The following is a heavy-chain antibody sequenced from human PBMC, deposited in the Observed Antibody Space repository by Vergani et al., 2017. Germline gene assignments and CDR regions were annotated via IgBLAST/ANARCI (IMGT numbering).Heavy chain of an antibody. V-gene: IGHV3-9*02. CDR3: AKDLGTSSEGGWFDP. D-gene: IGHD6-6*01. CDR2: ISWNSNSI. J-gene: IGHJ5*02. Sequence: EVQLEESGGGLVLPGRSLRLSCVASGFTSAGYAMHWVRQAPGKGLEWVSGISWNSNSIGYADSVKGRFTISRDNAKNSLYLQMNSLRAEDTALYYCAKDLGTSSEGGWFDPWGQGTLVIVSS. CDR1: GFTSAGYA.